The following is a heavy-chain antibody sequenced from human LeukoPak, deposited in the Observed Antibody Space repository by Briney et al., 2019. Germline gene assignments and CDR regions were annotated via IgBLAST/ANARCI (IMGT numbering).Heavy chain of an antibody. J-gene: IGHJ4*02. Sequence: SETLSLTCTVSGGSISSYYWSWIRQPPGKGLEWTGYIYYTGSTSYNPALESRVTISVDTSKNQFSLRLNSVTAADSAIYYCARDYSGYEFDYWGQGTLVTVSS. CDR1: GGSISSYY. D-gene: IGHD5-12*01. V-gene: IGHV4-59*01. CDR2: IYYTGST. CDR3: ARDYSGYEFDY.